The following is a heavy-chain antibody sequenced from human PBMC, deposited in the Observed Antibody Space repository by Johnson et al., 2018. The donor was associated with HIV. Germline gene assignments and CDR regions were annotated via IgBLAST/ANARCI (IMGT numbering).Heavy chain of an antibody. Sequence: QVQLVESGGGVVQPGRSLRLSCAASGFTFSKYGMHWGRQAPGKGLEWVAVIWYDGSNENYTDSVKGRFIISRDNSNNTLFLHMSGLRGEDTAVYYCAKSPGKDHGGKSGAFDIWGQGTMVTVSS. CDR1: GFTFSKYG. CDR3: AKSPGKDHGGKSGAFDI. D-gene: IGHD4-23*01. CDR2: IWYDGSNE. J-gene: IGHJ3*02. V-gene: IGHV3-33*03.